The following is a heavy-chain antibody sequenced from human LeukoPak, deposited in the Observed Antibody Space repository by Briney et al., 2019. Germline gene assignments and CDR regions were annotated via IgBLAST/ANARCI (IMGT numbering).Heavy chain of an antibody. D-gene: IGHD2-15*01. CDR3: ERELPYCSGGSCYGRGFDP. CDR2: ISAYNGNT. V-gene: IGHV1-18*01. Sequence: GASVEVSCKASGYTFTSYGISRVRQAPGQGLEWMGWISAYNGNTNYAQKLQGRVTMTTDTSTSTAYMELRSLRSDDTAVYYCERELPYCSGGSCYGRGFDPWGQGTLVTVSS. CDR1: GYTFTSYG. J-gene: IGHJ5*02.